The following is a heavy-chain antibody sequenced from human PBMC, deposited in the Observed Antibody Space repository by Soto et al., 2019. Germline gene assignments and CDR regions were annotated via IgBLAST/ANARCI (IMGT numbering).Heavy chain of an antibody. CDR3: TSKAKSGYFNSFDP. CDR2: IFHSDSDT. V-gene: IGHV5-51*01. J-gene: IGHJ5*02. D-gene: IGHD3-22*01. Sequence: VHSEKVSCITSGYKFTASWITSVSQIPGKGLEWTGIIFHSDSDTRYSPAFQGQVTISADRSTSTVFLQWASLKASDTAVYFCTSKAKSGYFNSFDPWGKGIPVTVS. CDR1: GYKFTASW.